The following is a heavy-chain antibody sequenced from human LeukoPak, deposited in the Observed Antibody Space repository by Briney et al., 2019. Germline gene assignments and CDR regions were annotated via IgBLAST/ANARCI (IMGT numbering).Heavy chain of an antibody. J-gene: IGHJ6*02. CDR2: IYYSGST. Sequence: SETLSLTCTVSGGSISSYYWSWIRQPPGKGLEWIGYIYYSGSTNYNPSLKSRVTISVDTSKNQFSLKLSSVTAADTAVYYCARGKAGDYDPYYYYGMDVWGQGTTVTVS. CDR1: GGSISSYY. CDR3: ARGKAGDYDPYYYYGMDV. D-gene: IGHD4-17*01. V-gene: IGHV4-59*01.